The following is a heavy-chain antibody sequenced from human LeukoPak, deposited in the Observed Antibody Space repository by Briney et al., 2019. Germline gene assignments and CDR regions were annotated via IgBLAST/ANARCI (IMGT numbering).Heavy chain of an antibody. D-gene: IGHD3-22*01. V-gene: IGHV4-39*01. CDR1: GGSISSSSYY. CDR2: IYYSGST. J-gene: IGHJ5*02. CDR3: ARHEGTYYYDSSGYPRKSFDP. Sequence: SETLSLTCTVSGGSISSSSYYWGWIRQPPGKGLEWIGSIYYSGSTYYNPSLKSRVTISVDTSKNQFSLKLSSATAADTAVYYCARHEGTYYYDSSGYPRKSFDPWGQGTLVTVSS.